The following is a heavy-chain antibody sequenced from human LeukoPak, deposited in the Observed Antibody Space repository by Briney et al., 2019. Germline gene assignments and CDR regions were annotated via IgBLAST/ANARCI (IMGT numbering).Heavy chain of an antibody. V-gene: IGHV1-8*01. CDR3: ARVLRSITIFGVVGPYYYYMDV. CDR2: MNPNSGNT. J-gene: IGHJ6*03. Sequence: GASVKVSCKASGYTFTSYDINWVRQATGQGLELMGWMNPNSGNTGYAQKFQGRVTMTRNTSISTAYMELSSLRSEDTAVYYCARVLRSITIFGVVGPYYYYMDVWGKGTTVTVSS. D-gene: IGHD3-3*01. CDR1: GYTFTSYD.